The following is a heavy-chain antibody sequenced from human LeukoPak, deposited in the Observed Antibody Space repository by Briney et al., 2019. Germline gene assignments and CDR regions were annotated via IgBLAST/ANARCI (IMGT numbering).Heavy chain of an antibody. CDR3: ACSVSGYSYGQFDY. CDR1: GYTFTGYY. D-gene: IGHD5-18*01. Sequence: GASVKVSCKASGYTFTGYYMHWVRQAPGQGLEWMGWINPNSGGTNYAQKFQGRVTMTRDTSISTAYMELSRLRSDDTAVYYCACSVSGYSYGQFDYWGQGTLVTVSS. J-gene: IGHJ4*02. V-gene: IGHV1-2*02. CDR2: INPNSGGT.